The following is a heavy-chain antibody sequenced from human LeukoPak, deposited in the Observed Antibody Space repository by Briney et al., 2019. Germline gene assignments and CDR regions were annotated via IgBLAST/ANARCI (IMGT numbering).Heavy chain of an antibody. V-gene: IGHV3-23*01. CDR3: ANERSAVTTGLFDS. Sequence: PGGSLRLSCAASGFTFSTYAMSWVRQAPGKGLEWVSAISTSGDNTYYADSVKGRFTISRDNSKNTLYLQINSLRVEDTAIYYCANERSAVTTGLFDSWGQGTLVTVSS. D-gene: IGHD4-17*01. CDR1: GFTFSTYA. J-gene: IGHJ4*02. CDR2: ISTSGDNT.